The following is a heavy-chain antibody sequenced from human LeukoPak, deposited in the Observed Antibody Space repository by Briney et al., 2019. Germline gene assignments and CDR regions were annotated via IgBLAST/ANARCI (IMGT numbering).Heavy chain of an antibody. J-gene: IGHJ6*02. CDR3: AKGNGELPYYYYGMDV. V-gene: IGHV3-23*01. D-gene: IGHD3-10*01. Sequence: TGGSLRLSCAASGLTFSSYAMSWVRQAPGKGLEWVSGISGSGGSTFYADSVKGRFTISRDNSKNTLNLQMNSLRAEDTAIYYCAKGNGELPYYYYGMDVWGQGTTVTVSS. CDR1: GLTFSSYA. CDR2: ISGSGGST.